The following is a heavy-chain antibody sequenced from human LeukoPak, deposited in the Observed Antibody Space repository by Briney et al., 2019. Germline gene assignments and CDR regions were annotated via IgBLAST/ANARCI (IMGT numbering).Heavy chain of an antibody. V-gene: IGHV1-69*01. J-gene: IGHJ4*02. CDR1: GDSFSSYA. CDR3: ARVPRHDIVATRGFDY. CDR2: IFPIFGTA. Sequence: ASLKVSCKASGDSFSSYAISWVRQAPEQGLEWMGRIFPIFGTANYAQKFQGRVTITADESASTAYMELSSLRPEDTAVYYCARVPRHDIVATRGFDYWGQGTLVTVSS. D-gene: IGHD5-12*01.